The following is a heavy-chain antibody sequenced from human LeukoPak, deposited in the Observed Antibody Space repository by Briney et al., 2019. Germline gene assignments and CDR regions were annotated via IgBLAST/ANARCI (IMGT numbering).Heavy chain of an antibody. CDR1: GFTFSSYA. J-gene: IGHJ4*02. V-gene: IGHV3-23*01. CDR3: AKDRAIAVVVAADY. Sequence: QPGGSLRLSCAASGFTFSSYAMSWVRQAPGKGLEWVSTISGSGGSTFYADSVKGRFTISRDNSKNTLYLQMNSLRAEDTAVYYCAKDRAIAVVVAADYWGQGTLVTVSS. D-gene: IGHD2-15*01. CDR2: ISGSGGST.